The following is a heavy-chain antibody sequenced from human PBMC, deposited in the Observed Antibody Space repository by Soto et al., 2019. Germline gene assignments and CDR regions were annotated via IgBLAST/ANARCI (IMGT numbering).Heavy chain of an antibody. D-gene: IGHD1-1*01. CDR1: GYTLTELS. Sequence: ASVKVSCKVSGYTLTELSMHWVRQAPGKGLEWMGGFDPEDGETIYAQKFQGRVTMTEDTSTDTAYMELSSLRSEDTAVYYCASESLDVTTGTTVAFDIWGQGTMVTVSS. CDR2: FDPEDGET. V-gene: IGHV1-24*01. CDR3: ASESLDVTTGTTVAFDI. J-gene: IGHJ3*02.